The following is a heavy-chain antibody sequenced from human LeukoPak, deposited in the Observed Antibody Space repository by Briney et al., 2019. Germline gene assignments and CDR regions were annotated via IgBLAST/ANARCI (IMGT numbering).Heavy chain of an antibody. CDR2: IYHSGST. Sequence: PTETLSLTCTVSGGSISTYYWNWIRQPPGKGLEWIGYIYHSGSTNYNPSLQSRVTISVDTSKNQFSLNLNSVTAADTAVYYCARGGAARLHFQNWGQGTLVTVSS. CDR3: ARGGAARLHFQN. J-gene: IGHJ1*01. D-gene: IGHD6-6*01. CDR1: GGSISTYY. V-gene: IGHV4-59*01.